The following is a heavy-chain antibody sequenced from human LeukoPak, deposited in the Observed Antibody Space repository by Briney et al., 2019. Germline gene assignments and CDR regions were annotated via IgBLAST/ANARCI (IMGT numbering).Heavy chain of an antibody. D-gene: IGHD1-26*01. V-gene: IGHV3-30*03. CDR1: GFTFSSYG. Sequence: GGSLRLSCAASGFTFSSYGMHWVRQAPGKGLEWVAVISYDGSNKYYADSVKGRFTISRDNSKNTLYLQMNSLRAEDTAVYYCARDQYSGIDYWGQGTLVTVSS. CDR2: ISYDGSNK. CDR3: ARDQYSGIDY. J-gene: IGHJ4*02.